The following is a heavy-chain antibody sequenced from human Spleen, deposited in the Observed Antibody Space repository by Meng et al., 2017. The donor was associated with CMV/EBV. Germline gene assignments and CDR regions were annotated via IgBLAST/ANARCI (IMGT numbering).Heavy chain of an antibody. CDR1: GGSFSGYY. V-gene: IGHV4-34*01. CDR3: ARAIDYDFWNGYQVNYFDS. CDR2: INLSGGP. J-gene: IGHJ4*02. Sequence: ETLSLTCTVYGGSFSGYYWSWIRQPPGKGLEWIGEINLSGGPNYNPSLKSRVTISLDTSKTHFSLKLTSVTAADTAVYYCARAIDYDFWNGYQVNYFDSWGQGTLVTVSS. D-gene: IGHD3-3*01.